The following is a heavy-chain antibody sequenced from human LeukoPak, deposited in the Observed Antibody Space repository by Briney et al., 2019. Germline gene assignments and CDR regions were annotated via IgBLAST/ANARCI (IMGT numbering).Heavy chain of an antibody. J-gene: IGHJ4*02. CDR1: GGSFSGYY. D-gene: IGHD4-17*01. Sequence: SETLSLTCAVHGGSFSGYYWAWIRQPPGKGPEWIGEINPGGTTNYHPSLKRRVTISADTSKSQFSLELRSVTAADTAVFYCARAKSTVSTYFDSWGQGSLVTVSS. CDR2: INPGGTT. V-gene: IGHV4-34*01. CDR3: ARAKSTVSTYFDS.